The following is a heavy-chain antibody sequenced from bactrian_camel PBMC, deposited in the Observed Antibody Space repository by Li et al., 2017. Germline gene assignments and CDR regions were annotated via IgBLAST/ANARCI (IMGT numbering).Heavy chain of an antibody. J-gene: IGHJ4*01. Sequence: VQLVESGGGLVQPGGSLRLSCAARTGTFRSACMGWFRQGPGQQREGVANIHNDGRTYYVDSVKGRFILSQDNAKTTMFLQVNDLKPEDTATYLCAAGTNAYGVGTCQYDYWGRGTQVTVS. CDR3: AAGTNAYGVGTCQYDY. CDR2: IHNDGRT. D-gene: IGHD1*01. V-gene: IGHV3S53*01. CDR1: TGTFRSAC.